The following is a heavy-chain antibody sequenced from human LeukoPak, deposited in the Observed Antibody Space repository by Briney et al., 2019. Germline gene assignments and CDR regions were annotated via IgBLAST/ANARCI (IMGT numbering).Heavy chain of an antibody. CDR3: ARETETNWFDT. CDR1: GVSISSYY. Sequence: SETLSLTCTVSGVSISSYYWNWIRQSAGKGLEWIGRIYTSGSTYYNPSLKSRVSMSVDTSKNQFSLKLSSVTAADTAVYYCARETETNWFDTWGQGTLVTVSS. V-gene: IGHV4-4*07. J-gene: IGHJ5*02. CDR2: IYTSGST.